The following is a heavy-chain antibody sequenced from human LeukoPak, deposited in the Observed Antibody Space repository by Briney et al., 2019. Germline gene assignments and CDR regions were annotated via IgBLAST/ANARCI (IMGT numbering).Heavy chain of an antibody. CDR2: IYYSGST. CDR3: ARREAVARYNWFDP. V-gene: IGHV4-59*08. CDR1: GGSISSYY. D-gene: IGHD6-19*01. J-gene: IGHJ5*02. Sequence: SSETLSLTCTVSGGSISSYYWSWIRQPPGKGLEWIGYIYYSGSTNYNPSPKSRVTISVDTSKNQFPLKLSSVTAADTAVYYCARREAVARYNWFDPWGQGTLVTVSS.